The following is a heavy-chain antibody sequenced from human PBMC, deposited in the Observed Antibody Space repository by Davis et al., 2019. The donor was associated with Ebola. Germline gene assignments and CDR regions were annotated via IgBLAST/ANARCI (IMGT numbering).Heavy chain of an antibody. CDR3: ARDDYGDYNFDY. D-gene: IGHD4-17*01. CDR1: GGSFSSYY. J-gene: IGHJ4*02. Sequence: SETLSLTCTVSGGSFSSYYWSWIRQPPGKGLEWIGYIFYSGNTYYSPSLQSRVSISIDKSKNQLSLEMTSVTAADTALYYCARDDYGDYNFDYWGQGTLVTVSA. CDR2: IFYSGNT. V-gene: IGHV4-59*12.